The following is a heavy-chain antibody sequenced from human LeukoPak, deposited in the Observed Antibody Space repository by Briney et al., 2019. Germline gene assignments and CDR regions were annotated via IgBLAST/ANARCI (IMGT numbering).Heavy chain of an antibody. CDR2: IYYSGST. D-gene: IGHD5-24*01. J-gene: IGHJ4*02. V-gene: IGHV4-61*01. CDR3: ARWLQHEDYFDY. Sequence: KPSETLSLTCTVSGGSVSSGSYYSSWIRQPPGKGLEWIGYIYYSGSTNYNPSLKSRVTISVDTSKNQFSLKLSSVTAADTDVYYCARWLQHEDYFDYWGQGTLVTVSS. CDR1: GGSVSSGSYY.